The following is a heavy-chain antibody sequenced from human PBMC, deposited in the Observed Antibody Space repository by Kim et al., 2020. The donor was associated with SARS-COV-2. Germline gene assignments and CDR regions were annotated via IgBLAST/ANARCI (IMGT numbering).Heavy chain of an antibody. V-gene: IGHV3-23*01. J-gene: IGHJ5*02. D-gene: IGHD6-6*01. CDR3: AKDSIAARPGWFDP. Sequence: ADSVKGRFTISRDNSKNTLYLQMNSLRAEDTAVYYCAKDSIAARPGWFDPWGQGTLVTVSS.